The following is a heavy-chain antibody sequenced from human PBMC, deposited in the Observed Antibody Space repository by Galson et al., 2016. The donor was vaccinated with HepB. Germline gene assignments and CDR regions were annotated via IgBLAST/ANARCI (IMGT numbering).Heavy chain of an antibody. Sequence: CTVSGGSISHYYWSWIRQPPGKGLEWVSVIYSDGSTYYADSVKGRFTISRDNSKNTLYLQMNSLRAEDTAVFYCASHSDYALDNWFDPWGQGTLVTVSS. V-gene: IGHV3-66*04. CDR3: ASHSDYALDNWFDP. CDR1: GGSISHYY. J-gene: IGHJ5*02. D-gene: IGHD5-12*01. CDR2: IYSDGST.